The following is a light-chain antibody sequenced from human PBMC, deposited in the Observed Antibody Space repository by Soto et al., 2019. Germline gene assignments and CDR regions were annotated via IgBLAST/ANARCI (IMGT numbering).Light chain of an antibody. CDR1: SSDVGSYNR. CDR2: EAS. CDR3: SLYTSSSTVA. V-gene: IGLV2-18*01. Sequence: QSALTQPPSVSGSPGQSVTIPCTATSSDVGSYNRVSWYQQPPGTPPKLIIYEASNRPSGVPDRFSGSKSGNTASLTISGLQAEDEADYYCSLYTSSSTVAFGGGTQLTVL. J-gene: IGLJ2*01.